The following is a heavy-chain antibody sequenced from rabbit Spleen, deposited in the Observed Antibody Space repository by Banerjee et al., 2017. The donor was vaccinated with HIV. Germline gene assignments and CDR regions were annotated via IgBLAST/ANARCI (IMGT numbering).Heavy chain of an antibody. D-gene: IGHD8-1*01. V-gene: IGHV1S40*01. Sequence: QSLEESGGDLVKPGASLTLTCTASGVSFSDKDVMCWVRQAPGKGLEWIACINIVTGKSVYASRAKGRFPIAKSSATTVTMQMASLTAADAATYFCARDTGTSFTTYGMDLWGQGTLVTFS. J-gene: IGHJ6*01. CDR1: GVSFSDKDV. CDR3: ARDTGTSFTTYGMDL. CDR2: INIVTGKS.